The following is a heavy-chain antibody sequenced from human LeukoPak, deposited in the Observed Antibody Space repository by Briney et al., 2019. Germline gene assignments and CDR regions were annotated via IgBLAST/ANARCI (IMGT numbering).Heavy chain of an antibody. CDR1: GFSFSNYA. Sequence: GGSLRLSCAASGFSFSNYAMSWVRQAPGKGLEWVSVIGGSGGWIHCTDSVKGRFTISRDNSNSILYLQMNSLRAEDTAVYFCAKDPTGYSSKWGQGTLVTVSS. CDR3: AKDPTGYSSK. V-gene: IGHV3-23*01. J-gene: IGHJ4*02. CDR2: IGGSGGWI. D-gene: IGHD6-19*01.